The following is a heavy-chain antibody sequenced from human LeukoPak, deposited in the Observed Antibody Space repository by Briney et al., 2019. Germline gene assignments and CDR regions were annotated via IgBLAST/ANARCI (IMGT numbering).Heavy chain of an antibody. CDR2: ISPHSGNR. V-gene: IGHV1-18*01. J-gene: IGHJ4*02. CDR1: GYXFTAYG. CDR3: ARIPELAGTNFDF. Sequence: ASVKVSCKASGYXFTAYGLSWVRQAPGQGLEWMGWISPHSGNRNYAQNLQGRVTMTTDTSTSTAYMELRSLRSDDTAMYYCARIPELAGTNFDFWGQGTLVTVSS. D-gene: IGHD6-19*01.